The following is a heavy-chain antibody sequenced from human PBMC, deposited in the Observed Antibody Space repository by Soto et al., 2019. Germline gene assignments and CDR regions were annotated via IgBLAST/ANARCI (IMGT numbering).Heavy chain of an antibody. J-gene: IGHJ6*02. Sequence: QVQLVESGGGVVQPGRSLRLSCAASGFTFSSYAMHWVRQAPGKGLEWVAVISYDGSNKYYADSVKGRFTISRDNSKNTLYLQMNSLSAEDTAVYYCAREPRIFGVVSPPRSYGMDVWGQGTTVTVSS. D-gene: IGHD3-3*01. V-gene: IGHV3-30-3*01. CDR2: ISYDGSNK. CDR1: GFTFSSYA. CDR3: AREPRIFGVVSPPRSYGMDV.